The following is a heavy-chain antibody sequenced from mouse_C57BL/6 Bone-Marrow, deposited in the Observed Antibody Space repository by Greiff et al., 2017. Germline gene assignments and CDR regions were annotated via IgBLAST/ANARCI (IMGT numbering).Heavy chain of an antibody. V-gene: IGHV1-22*01. J-gene: IGHJ3*01. Sequence: EVQLQQSGPELVKPGASVKMSCKASGYTFTDYNMHWVKQSPGKSLEWIGYINPNNGGTSYNQKFKGKATLTVDKSSSTAYMELRSLPSVDSAVYYGAPLMSGYGYDGWFAYWGQGTLVTVSA. CDR2: INPNNGGT. D-gene: IGHD2-2*01. CDR3: APLMSGYGYDGWFAY. CDR1: GYTFTDYN.